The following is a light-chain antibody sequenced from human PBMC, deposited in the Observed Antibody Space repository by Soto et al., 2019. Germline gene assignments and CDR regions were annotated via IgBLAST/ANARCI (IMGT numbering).Light chain of an antibody. J-gene: IGLJ1*01. CDR1: SSDIGTYNL. Sequence: QSVLTQPASVSGSPGQSITISCTGTSSDIGTYNLVSWYQQHPGKSPILMIYEVNKRPSGVSDRFSGSKSGNTASLTISGLQAEDEADYYCCSYAGSSTLYVFGTGTKVTVL. CDR3: CSYAGSSTLYV. V-gene: IGLV2-23*02. CDR2: EVN.